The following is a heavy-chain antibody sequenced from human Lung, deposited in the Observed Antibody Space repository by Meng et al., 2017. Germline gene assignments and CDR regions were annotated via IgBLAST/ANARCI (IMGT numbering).Heavy chain of an antibody. V-gene: IGHV3-30*18. D-gene: IGHD6-13*01. CDR3: AKDLSKQQQLGELDY. J-gene: IGHJ4*02. CDR1: GITFSSYG. CDR2: ISYDGSNK. Sequence: QVQLVESGGGVVQPGRYLRLSCAASGITFSSYGMHWVRQAPGKGLEWVAVISYDGSNKYYADSVKGRFTNSRDKSKDTRYLQMNSLRDEDTAVYYCAKDLSKQQQLGELDYWGQGTLVTVSS.